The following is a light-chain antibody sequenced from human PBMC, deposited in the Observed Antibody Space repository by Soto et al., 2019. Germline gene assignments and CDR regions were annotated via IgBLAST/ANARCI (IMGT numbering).Light chain of an antibody. CDR2: DAS. J-gene: IGKJ4*01. CDR3: QQRSSWPLLT. CDR1: QSVSNY. V-gene: IGKV3-11*01. Sequence: EIVLTQSPATLSLSPGERATLSCRASQSVSNYLAWFQQKPGQAPRLLIYDASNRSTGIPARFSVSGSGTDFTLTISSLEPEDFAVYYGQQRSSWPLLTFGGGTKVEI.